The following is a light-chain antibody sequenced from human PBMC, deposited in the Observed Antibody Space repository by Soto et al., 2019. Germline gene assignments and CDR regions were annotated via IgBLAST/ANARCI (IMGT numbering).Light chain of an antibody. CDR2: DVS. CDR1: SSDVGGYNY. Sequence: SVFGAPLQTITISCTGTSSDVGGYNYVSWYQQHPGKAPKLMIYDVSNRPSGVSNRFSGSKSGNTASLTISGLQAEDEADYYCSSYTSSSTLYVFGTGTKVTVL. CDR3: SSYTSSSTLYV. J-gene: IGLJ1*01. V-gene: IGLV2-14*04.